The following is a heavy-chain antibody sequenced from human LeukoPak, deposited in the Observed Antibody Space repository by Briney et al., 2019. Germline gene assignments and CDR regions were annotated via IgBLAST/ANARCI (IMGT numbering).Heavy chain of an antibody. V-gene: IGHV4-59*12. CDR1: GGSIGVYY. J-gene: IGHJ4*02. Sequence: SETLSLTCTVSGGSIGVYYWSWIRQPPGKGLEWIGHIYYNGSTYYNPSLKSRVTISVDKSKNQFSLKLSSVTAADTAVYYCARDGSGSLYWGQGTLVTVSS. CDR2: IYYNGST. CDR3: ARDGSGSLY. D-gene: IGHD3-10*01.